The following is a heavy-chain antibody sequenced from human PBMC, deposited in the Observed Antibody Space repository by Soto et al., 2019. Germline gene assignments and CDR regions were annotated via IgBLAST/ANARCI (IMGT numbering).Heavy chain of an antibody. Sequence: SETLSLTCAVYGGSFSGYYWSWIRQPPGKGLEWIGEINHSGSTNYNPSLKSRVTISVDTSKNQFSLKLSSVTAADTAVYYCARGLSIRDGYNTFDYWGQGTLVTVSS. CDR3: ARGLSIRDGYNTFDY. V-gene: IGHV4-34*01. CDR1: GGSFSGYY. D-gene: IGHD5-12*01. J-gene: IGHJ4*02. CDR2: INHSGST.